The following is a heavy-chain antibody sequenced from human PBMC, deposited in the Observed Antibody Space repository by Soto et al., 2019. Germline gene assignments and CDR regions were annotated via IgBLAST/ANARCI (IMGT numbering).Heavy chain of an antibody. CDR1: GFTFSSYA. CDR3: AKSSANYDFWSGPPDAFDI. V-gene: IGHV3-23*01. J-gene: IGHJ3*02. D-gene: IGHD3-3*01. CDR2: ISGSGGST. Sequence: SGGSLRLSCAASGFTFSSYAMSWVRQAPGKGLEWVSAISGSGGSTYYADSVKGRFTISRDNSKNTSYLQMNSLRAEDTAVYYCAKSSANYDFWSGPPDAFDIWGQGTMVTVSS.